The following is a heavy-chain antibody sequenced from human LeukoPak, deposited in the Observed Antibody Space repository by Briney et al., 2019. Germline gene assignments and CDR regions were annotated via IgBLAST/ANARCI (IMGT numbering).Heavy chain of an antibody. J-gene: IGHJ6*02. D-gene: IGHD1-14*01. Sequence: GGSLRLSCTASGFIFDTHTLTWVRQAPGKGLEWVASISGSGDSTNYGDSVKGRFTISRDNLKRTVHLEMSNLRADDTAMYYCVRRAAVRGMDFWGLGTTVIVSS. CDR3: VRRAAVRGMDF. CDR2: ISGSGDST. V-gene: IGHV3-23*01. CDR1: GFIFDTHT.